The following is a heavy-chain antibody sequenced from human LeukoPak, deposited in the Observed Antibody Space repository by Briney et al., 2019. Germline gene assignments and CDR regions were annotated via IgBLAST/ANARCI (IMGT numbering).Heavy chain of an antibody. Sequence: SETLSLTCTVSGGSISSYYWSWIRQPAGKGLEWIGYIYYSGSTNYNPSLKSRVTISVDTSKNQFSLKLSSVTAADTAVYYCARAQRGGDAFDIWGQGTMVTVSS. CDR1: GGSISSYY. D-gene: IGHD3-10*01. J-gene: IGHJ3*02. CDR2: IYYSGST. CDR3: ARAQRGGDAFDI. V-gene: IGHV4-59*01.